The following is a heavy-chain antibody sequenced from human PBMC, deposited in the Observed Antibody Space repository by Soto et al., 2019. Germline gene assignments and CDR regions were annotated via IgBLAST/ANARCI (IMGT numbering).Heavy chain of an antibody. CDR1: GFTFSSYS. Sequence: GGSLRLSCAASGFTFSSYSMNWVRQAPGKGLEWVSSISSSSSYIYYADSVKGRFTISRDNAKNSLYLQMNSLRAEDTAVYYCAGAPYGSGSYGLYYFDYWGQGTLVTVSS. J-gene: IGHJ4*02. CDR3: AGAPYGSGSYGLYYFDY. D-gene: IGHD3-10*01. CDR2: ISSSSSYI. V-gene: IGHV3-21*01.